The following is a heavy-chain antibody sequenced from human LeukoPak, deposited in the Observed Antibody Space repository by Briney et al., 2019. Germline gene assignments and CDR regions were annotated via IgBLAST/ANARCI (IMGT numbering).Heavy chain of an antibody. CDR3: ARALTFPDDY. CDR2: ISSSSSYI. J-gene: IGHJ4*02. Sequence: GGSLRLSCAASGFTVSSNYMTWVRQAPGKGLEWVSSISSSSSYIYYADSVKGRFTISRDNAKNSLYLQMNSLRAEDTAVYYCARALTFPDDYWGQGTLVTVSS. V-gene: IGHV3-21*01. CDR1: GFTVSSNY. D-gene: IGHD2/OR15-2a*01.